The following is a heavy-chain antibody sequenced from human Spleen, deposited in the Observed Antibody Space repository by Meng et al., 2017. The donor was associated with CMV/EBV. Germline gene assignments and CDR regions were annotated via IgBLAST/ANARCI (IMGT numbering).Heavy chain of an antibody. Sequence: HVELHESGPGLLKPSATLSLSCAVSGGSISSSYRWTWVRQSPGEGLEWIGVMYQSGTTNYNPTLKSRVTISIDKSNNQLSLKLNTVTAADTAVYYCATQGSRDGHNPYWGQGTLVTVSS. J-gene: IGHJ4*02. CDR3: ATQGSRDGHNPY. CDR2: MYQSGTT. D-gene: IGHD5-24*01. V-gene: IGHV4-4*02. CDR1: GGSISSSYR.